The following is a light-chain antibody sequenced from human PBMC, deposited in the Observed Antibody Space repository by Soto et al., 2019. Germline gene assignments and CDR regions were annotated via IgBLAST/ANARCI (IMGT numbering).Light chain of an antibody. J-gene: IGKJ1*01. V-gene: IGKV1-39*01. CDR2: AAS. CDR1: QSISNF. Sequence: DIPMTQSPSSLSASVGDRVTITCRASQSISNFLNWYQQKPGKAPKLLIYAASTLQSGVPSRFSGSGSGTDFTLTISSLLPDDFATYYCQQSYSMSWTFGQGTKVEI. CDR3: QQSYSMSWT.